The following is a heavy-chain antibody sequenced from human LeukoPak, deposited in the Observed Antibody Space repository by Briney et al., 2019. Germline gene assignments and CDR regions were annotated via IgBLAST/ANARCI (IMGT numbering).Heavy chain of an antibody. D-gene: IGHD2-21*01. CDR1: GASISRGSW. CDR3: VREGSISGDAFDI. J-gene: IGHJ3*02. V-gene: IGHV4-4*02. Sequence: SGTLSLTCDVSGASISRGSWWCWVRQPPGKGLEWIGEIFHSGDTNYNLSLKSRIIMSVDTSKNQFSLKLSSVTAADTAVYYCVREGSISGDAFDIWGRGTLVAVSS. CDR2: IFHSGDT.